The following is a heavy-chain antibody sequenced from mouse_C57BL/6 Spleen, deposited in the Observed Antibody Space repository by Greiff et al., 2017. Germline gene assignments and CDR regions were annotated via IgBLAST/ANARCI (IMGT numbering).Heavy chain of an antibody. V-gene: IGHV1-53*01. J-gene: IGHJ3*01. CDR3: ARDYDGSRRYAY. Sequence: HVQLQQPWAELVRPGTSVKLSCKASGFTFTSYWMHWVRQRPGQGLEWIGTINPSNGGTNYNEKFKSKATLTVDKSSSTAYMQLSSLTSEDSAVYYCARDYDGSRRYAYWGQGTLVTVSA. D-gene: IGHD1-1*01. CDR2: INPSNGGT. CDR1: GFTFTSYW.